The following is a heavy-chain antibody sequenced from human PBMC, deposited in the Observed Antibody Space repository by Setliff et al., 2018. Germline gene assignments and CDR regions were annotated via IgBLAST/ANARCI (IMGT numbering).Heavy chain of an antibody. Sequence: GGSLRLSCAASGFTFSSYGMHGVRQAPGKGPEWVAVIWLDGGNECYADSVSGRFTISRDNSKNMLYLQMDSLRVEDTAVYYCATDQGTGYCSGGSCYLFEHWGQGVQVTVSS. J-gene: IGHJ4*02. CDR3: ATDQGTGYCSGGSCYLFEH. CDR2: IWLDGGNE. V-gene: IGHV3-33*03. D-gene: IGHD2-15*01. CDR1: GFTFSSYG.